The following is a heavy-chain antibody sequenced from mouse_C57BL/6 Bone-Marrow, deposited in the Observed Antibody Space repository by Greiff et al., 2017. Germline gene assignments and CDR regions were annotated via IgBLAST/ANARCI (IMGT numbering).Heavy chain of an antibody. Sequence: VKLMESGAELARPGASVKLSCKASGYTFTSYGISWVKQRTGQGLEWIGEIYPRSGNTYYNEKFKGKATLTADKSSSTAYMELRSLTSEDSAVYFCARYPFYYGSYYFDYWGQGTTLTVSS. CDR2: IYPRSGNT. D-gene: IGHD1-1*01. J-gene: IGHJ2*01. CDR1: GYTFTSYG. CDR3: ARYPFYYGSYYFDY. V-gene: IGHV1-81*01.